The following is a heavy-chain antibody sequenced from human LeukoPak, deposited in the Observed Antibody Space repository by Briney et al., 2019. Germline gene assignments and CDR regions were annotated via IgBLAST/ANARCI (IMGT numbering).Heavy chain of an antibody. V-gene: IGHV4-59*12. CDR2: IYYSGST. Sequence: SETLSLTCTVSGGSISSYYWSRIRQPPGKGLEWIGYIYYSGSTNYNPSLKSRVTISVDTSKNQFSLKLSSVTAADTAVYYCARGGLWLRFYAFDIWGQGTMVTVSS. CDR3: ARGGLWLRFYAFDI. CDR1: GGSISSYY. D-gene: IGHD5-18*01. J-gene: IGHJ3*02.